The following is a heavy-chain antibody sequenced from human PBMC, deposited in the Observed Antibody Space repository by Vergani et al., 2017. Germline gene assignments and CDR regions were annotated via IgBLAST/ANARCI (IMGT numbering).Heavy chain of an antibody. J-gene: IGHJ4*02. V-gene: IGHV3-23*01. D-gene: IGHD6-19*01. CDR3: AKGSRYLNIAVAGV. CDR1: GFTFSTYA. Sequence: EVQLLESGGALVQPGGSLRLSCAASGFTFSTYAMTWVRQAPGKGLEWVSAISGSGGSTYYADSVKGRFTISRDNSKNTLYLQMNSLRAEDTAVYYCAKGSRYLNIAVAGVWGQGTLVTVSS. CDR2: ISGSGGST.